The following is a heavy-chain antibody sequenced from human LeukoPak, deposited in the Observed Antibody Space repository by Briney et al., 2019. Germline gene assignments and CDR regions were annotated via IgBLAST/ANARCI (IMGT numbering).Heavy chain of an antibody. Sequence: GGALRLSCAASGFIFSSKYMTWVRQAPGKGLEWVSVIYGVGNTYYAESVQGRFTVSRDNSKNTMYLQMNDLRVEDTAVYYCARDWYYGSGTYPEYYYYGMDVWGPGTTVSVSS. J-gene: IGHJ6*02. V-gene: IGHV3-66*01. CDR2: IYGVGNT. CDR3: ARDWYYGSGTYPEYYYYGMDV. D-gene: IGHD3-10*01. CDR1: GFIFSSKY.